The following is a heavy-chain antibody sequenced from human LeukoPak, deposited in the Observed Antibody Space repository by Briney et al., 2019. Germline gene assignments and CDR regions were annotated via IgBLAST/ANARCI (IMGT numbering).Heavy chain of an antibody. CDR3: ARDAHYYDSSGYFYYYYYYYMDV. CDR2: ISSNGGST. J-gene: IGHJ6*03. Sequence: RGSLRLSCAASGFTLSSYVMNWVRHAPGEGLEYVSAISSNGGSTYYANSVKGRFTISRDNSKNTLYLQMGSLTAEDMAVYYCARDAHYYDSSGYFYYYYYYYMDVWGKGTTVTVSS. D-gene: IGHD3-22*01. V-gene: IGHV3-64*01. CDR1: GFTLSSYV.